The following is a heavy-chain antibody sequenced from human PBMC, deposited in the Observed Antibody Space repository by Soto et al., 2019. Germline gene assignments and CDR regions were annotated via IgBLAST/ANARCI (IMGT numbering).Heavy chain of an antibody. CDR2: VSTFNGNA. J-gene: IGHJ5*02. D-gene: IGHD6-19*01. Sequence: ASVKVSCKTSGYTFSNHGIAWVRQAPGQGLECMGWVSTFNGNAHYAQSLQDRVTMTIDASTNTVYPELTSLRSADTGVYYCARLTGYSSGWYATWGQGTLVTVSS. V-gene: IGHV1-18*01. CDR1: GYTFSNHG. CDR3: ARLTGYSSGWYAT.